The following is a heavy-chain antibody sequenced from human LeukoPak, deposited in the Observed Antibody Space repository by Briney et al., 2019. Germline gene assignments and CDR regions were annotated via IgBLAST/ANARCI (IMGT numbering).Heavy chain of an antibody. CDR1: GFTFTTYT. CDR3: ASVDYGDYYDNSEYYYFDN. V-gene: IGHV3-21*01. Sequence: GGSLSLSCAASGFTFTTYTMSWLRQAPGKGLEWVSFISGRRTYISYADSVKGRFTISRDNAKNSLYLQMNSLRAEDTAVYFCASVDYGDYYDNSEYYYFDNWGQGTLVTVSS. D-gene: IGHD3-22*01. CDR2: ISGRRTYI. J-gene: IGHJ4*02.